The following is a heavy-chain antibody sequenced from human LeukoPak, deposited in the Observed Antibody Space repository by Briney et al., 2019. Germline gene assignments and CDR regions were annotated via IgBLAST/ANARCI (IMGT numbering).Heavy chain of an antibody. V-gene: IGHV3-30*04. CDR3: ARGERYYDSSGYYLY. CDR1: GFTFSSYA. Sequence: GGSLRLSCAASGFTFSSYAMHWVRQAPGKGLEWVAVISYDGSNKYYADSVKGRFTISRDNAKNSLYLQMNSLRAEDTAVYYCARGERYYDSSGYYLYWGQGTLVTVSS. D-gene: IGHD3-22*01. J-gene: IGHJ4*02. CDR2: ISYDGSNK.